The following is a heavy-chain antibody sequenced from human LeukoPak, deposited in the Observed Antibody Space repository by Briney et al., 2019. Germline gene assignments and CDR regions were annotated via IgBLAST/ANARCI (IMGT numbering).Heavy chain of an antibody. D-gene: IGHD3-9*01. V-gene: IGHV3-30*18. Sequence: GGSLRLSCAASGFTFSNYGMHWVRQAPSKGLEWVALISADGSYKYYADSVKGRFTISRDNSKNTLYLQMNSLRAEDTAVYYCAKDFLVIISDGALDYWGQGTLVTVSS. J-gene: IGHJ4*02. CDR3: AKDFLVIISDGALDY. CDR1: GFTFSNYG. CDR2: ISADGSYK.